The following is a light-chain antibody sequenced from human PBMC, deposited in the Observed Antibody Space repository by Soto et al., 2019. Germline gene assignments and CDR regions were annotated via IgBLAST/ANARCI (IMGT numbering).Light chain of an antibody. CDR1: QGVSSY. Sequence: EIVLTQSPATLSLSPGERATLSCRASQGVSSYLAWYQQKPGQAPRLLLYGASTRATGVPARFSGSGSGTDFTLTVSSLQSEDFAVYYCQQYYNWPPWTFGLGTKVDI. J-gene: IGKJ1*01. V-gene: IGKV3-15*01. CDR2: GAS. CDR3: QQYYNWPPWT.